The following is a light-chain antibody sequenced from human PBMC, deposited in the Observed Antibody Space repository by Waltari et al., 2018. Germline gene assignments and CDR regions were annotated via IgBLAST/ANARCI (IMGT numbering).Light chain of an antibody. V-gene: IGKV2-28*01. CDR2: VGS. Sequence: DIVMTKSPLSLPVTPGGPSAISCRSRHWPLHSNGFNYVDWYLQTPGQSPQLLIYVGSKRAHAVPKRISGSGSGTEFRLEISRVEAEDVGVYCCMQTVQTPFTFGAGTKVEIK. CDR3: MQTVQTPFT. J-gene: IGKJ4*01. CDR1: HWPLHSNGFNY.